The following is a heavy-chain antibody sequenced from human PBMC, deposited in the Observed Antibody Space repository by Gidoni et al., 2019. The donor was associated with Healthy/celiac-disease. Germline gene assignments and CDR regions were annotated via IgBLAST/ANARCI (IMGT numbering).Heavy chain of an antibody. CDR2: IRSSSSYI. V-gene: IGHV3-21*01. CDR3: ARDEMYSSSGFVDY. J-gene: IGHJ4*02. CDR1: GFTFSSYS. Sequence: EVQLVESGGGLVTPEVSLSLSCYPSGFTFSSYSMNCVRQAPGKGIELVSSIRSSSSYIYYAESVKGRFTISRDNAKNSLYLQMNSLRAEDTAVYYCARDEMYSSSGFVDYWGQGTLVTVSS. D-gene: IGHD6-6*01.